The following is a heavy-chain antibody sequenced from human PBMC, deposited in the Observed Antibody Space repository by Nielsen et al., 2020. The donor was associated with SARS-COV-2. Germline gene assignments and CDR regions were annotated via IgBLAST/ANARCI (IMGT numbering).Heavy chain of an antibody. CDR2: INTNTGNP. CDR1: GYTFTSYA. J-gene: IGHJ4*02. CDR3: ARGPPTYYITGTTWEFDY. Sequence: ASVKVSCKASGYTFTSYAMNWVRQAPGQGLEWMGWINTNTGNPTYAQGFTGRFVFSLDTSVSTAYLQISSLKAEDTAVYYCARGPPTYYITGTTWEFDYWGQGTLVTVSS. V-gene: IGHV7-4-1*02. D-gene: IGHD1-7*01.